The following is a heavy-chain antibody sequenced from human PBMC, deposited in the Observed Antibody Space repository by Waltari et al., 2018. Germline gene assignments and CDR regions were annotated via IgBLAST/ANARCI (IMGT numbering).Heavy chain of an antibody. CDR2: SIPILGIA. Sequence: QVQLVQSGAEVKKPGSTVKVSCKASGRLFRRYAISWVRQSPGQGLEWMGRSIPILGIANYAQKFQGRVTITAEKSTSTAYMELSSLRSEDTAVYYCASGETDTVTTSGMDVWGQGTTVTVSS. D-gene: IGHD4-17*01. J-gene: IGHJ6*02. CDR3: ASGETDTVTTSGMDV. V-gene: IGHV1-69*09. CDR1: GRLFRRYA.